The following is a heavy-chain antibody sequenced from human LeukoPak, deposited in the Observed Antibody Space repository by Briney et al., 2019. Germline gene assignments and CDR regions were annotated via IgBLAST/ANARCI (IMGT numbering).Heavy chain of an antibody. CDR3: ARHVVAAAAHQYSFDY. J-gene: IGHJ4*02. Sequence: PSETLSLTCTVSGGPISNYYWSWIRQPPGKGLEWIGYIYYSGSTNYNPSLKSRVTMSVDTSKNQFSLKLRSVTAADTAVYYCARHVVAAAAHQYSFDYWGQGTLVTVSS. D-gene: IGHD6-25*01. CDR1: GGPISNYY. V-gene: IGHV4-59*08. CDR2: IYYSGST.